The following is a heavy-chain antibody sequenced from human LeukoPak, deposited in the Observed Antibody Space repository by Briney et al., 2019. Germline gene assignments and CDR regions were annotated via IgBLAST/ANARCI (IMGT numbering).Heavy chain of an antibody. J-gene: IGHJ3*02. CDR1: GFIFSKAW. D-gene: IGHD3-22*01. CDR3: TTDITMIVVVILDAFDI. Sequence: GGSLRLSCAASGFIFSKAWMSWVRQTPGKELEWVGRIKSKTDGGTTDYAAPVKGRFTISRDDSKNTLYLQMNSLKTEDTAVYYCTTDITMIVVVILDAFDIWGQGTMVTVSS. CDR2: IKSKTDGGTT. V-gene: IGHV3-15*01.